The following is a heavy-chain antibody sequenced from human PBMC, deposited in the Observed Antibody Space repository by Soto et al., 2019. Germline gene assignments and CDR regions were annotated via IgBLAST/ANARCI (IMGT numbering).Heavy chain of an antibody. J-gene: IGHJ6*03. CDR3: ASQGLPYFDWSPTPLYYMDV. CDR2: INHSGNT. V-gene: IGHV4-34*01. CDR1: GGSFSGYY. Sequence: QVQLQQWGAGLLEPSETLSLTCAVYGGSFSGYYWSWIRQPPGKGLEWIGEINHSGNTNYNPSLKSLVTISVDKSKYQFSLKLSSVTAADTAVYYCASQGLPYFDWSPTPLYYMDVWGKGTTVTVSS. D-gene: IGHD3-9*01.